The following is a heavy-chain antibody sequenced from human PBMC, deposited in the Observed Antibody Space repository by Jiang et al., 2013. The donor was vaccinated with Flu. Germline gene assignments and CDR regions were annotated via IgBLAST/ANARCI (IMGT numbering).Heavy chain of an antibody. V-gene: IGHV3-23*01. D-gene: IGHD3-3*01. CDR3: AKGLIGSQSHNDFWSDNLNYYILDV. J-gene: IGHJ6*02. Sequence: VQLLESGGGLVQPGGSLRLSCAASGFTFSNYAMAWVRQSPGKGLEWISLISNTGSSRFHADSVRGRFTISRDNSQNTVYLQANSLGAEDTAVYFCAKGLIGSQSHNDFWSDNLNYYILDVWGQGTTVTVSS. CDR2: ISNTGSSR. CDR1: GFTFSNYA.